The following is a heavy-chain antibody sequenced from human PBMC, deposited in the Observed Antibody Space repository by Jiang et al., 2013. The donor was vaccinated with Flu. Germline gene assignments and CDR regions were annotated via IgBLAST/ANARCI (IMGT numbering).Heavy chain of an antibody. Sequence: LLKPSETLSLTCTVSGGSISNGNYYWGWIRQPPGKGLEWIGNIYHSGNTNYNPSLESRVTISVDTSKNQFSLKLSSVTAADTAVYYCARDVDSGYEFDYWGQGTLVTVSS. D-gene: IGHD5-12*01. CDR1: GGSISNGNYY. CDR3: ARDVDSGYEFDY. J-gene: IGHJ4*02. V-gene: IGHV4-39*07. CDR2: IYHSGNT.